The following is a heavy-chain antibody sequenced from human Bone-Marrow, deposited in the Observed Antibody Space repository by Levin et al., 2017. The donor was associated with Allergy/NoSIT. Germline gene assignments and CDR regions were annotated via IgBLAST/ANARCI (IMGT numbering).Heavy chain of an antibody. Sequence: PSETLSLTCAVYGGSFSGYYWSWIRQPPGKGLEWIGEINHSGSTNYNPSLKSRVTISVDTSKNQFSLKLSSVTAADTAVYYCARGLAAAGRTDYWGQGTLVTVSS. V-gene: IGHV4-34*01. CDR1: GGSFSGYY. CDR3: ARGLAAAGRTDY. D-gene: IGHD6-13*01. J-gene: IGHJ4*02. CDR2: INHSGST.